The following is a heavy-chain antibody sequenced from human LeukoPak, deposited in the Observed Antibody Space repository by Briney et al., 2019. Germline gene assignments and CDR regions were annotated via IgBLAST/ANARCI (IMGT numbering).Heavy chain of an antibody. D-gene: IGHD3-3*01. CDR3: ARGQSGYPPLHYYYMDV. Sequence: GGSLRLSCAASGFTFSSYAMHWVRQAPGKGLEWVAVISYDGSNKYYADSVKGRFTISRDNSKNTLYLQMNSLRAEDTAVYYCARGQSGYPPLHYYYMDVWGKGTTVTVSS. CDR2: ISYDGSNK. CDR1: GFTFSSYA. V-gene: IGHV3-30*01. J-gene: IGHJ6*03.